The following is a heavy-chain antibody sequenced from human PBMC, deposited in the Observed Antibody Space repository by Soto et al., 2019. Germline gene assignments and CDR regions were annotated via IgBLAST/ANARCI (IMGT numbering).Heavy chain of an antibody. CDR2: INPSGAST. CDR1: GYSFNSYY. CDR3: ASDYNAYQRQHVFDI. Sequence: QVQLVQSGAEVKKPGASVKVACKASGYSFNSYYMHWVRQAPGQGPEWMGVINPSGASTSYAQKCQGTVTMTRDTSTSTVYMELSSLRSEDTALYYCASDYNAYQRQHVFDIWGQGTLVTVSS. V-gene: IGHV1-46*02. J-gene: IGHJ3*02. D-gene: IGHD3-10*01.